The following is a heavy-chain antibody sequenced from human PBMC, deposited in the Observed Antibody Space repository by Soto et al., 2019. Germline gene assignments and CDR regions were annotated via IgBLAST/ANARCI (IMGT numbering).Heavy chain of an antibody. CDR2: ISDTGGST. J-gene: IGHJ6*02. Sequence: PVGSLRLSCAASGFSFNKYAMHWVRQAPGTGLEYVSGISDTGGSTSHADSVKGRFTISRDNSKDTLFLQMNSLRAEDTAVYYCARDPRDSPGAYYYNYYGLDVWGQGTTVTVSS. D-gene: IGHD2-21*01. CDR1: GFSFNKYA. V-gene: IGHV3-64*04. CDR3: ARDPRDSPGAYYYNYYGLDV.